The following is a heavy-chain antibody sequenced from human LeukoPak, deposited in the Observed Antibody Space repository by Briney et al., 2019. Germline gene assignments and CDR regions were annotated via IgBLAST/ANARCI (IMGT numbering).Heavy chain of an antibody. D-gene: IGHD5-18*01. J-gene: IGHJ4*02. V-gene: IGHV5-51*01. Sequence: GASLQISCQASGYNFTSYWIGWGRQLPGKGMEWVGIIYPGDSGTRYSPSFQGQVTISADKSTSTAYLQWSSLKSSDTAMYYCARLRQLWTLDYWGQGTLVTVSS. CDR1: GYNFTSYW. CDR3: ARLRQLWTLDY. CDR2: IYPGDSGT.